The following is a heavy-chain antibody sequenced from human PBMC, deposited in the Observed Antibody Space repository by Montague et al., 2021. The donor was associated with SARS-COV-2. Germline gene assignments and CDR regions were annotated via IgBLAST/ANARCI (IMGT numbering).Heavy chain of an antibody. CDR2: IYYSGST. Sequence: TLSPTCTVSGGSISSGGYYWSWIRQHPGKGLEWIGYIYYSGSTYYXPSLKSRVTISVDTSKNQFSLKLSSVTAADTAVYYCARATMIVVVIGAFDIWGQGTMVTVSS. V-gene: IGHV4-31*03. CDR3: ARATMIVVVIGAFDI. CDR1: GGSISSGGYY. D-gene: IGHD3-22*01. J-gene: IGHJ3*02.